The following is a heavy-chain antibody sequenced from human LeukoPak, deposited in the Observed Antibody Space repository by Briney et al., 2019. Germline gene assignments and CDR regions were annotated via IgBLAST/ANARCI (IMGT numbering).Heavy chain of an antibody. CDR3: ARQNYDFWSGYYDFDY. CDR2: IYPGDSDT. CDR1: GYSFTNYW. V-gene: IGHV5-51*01. D-gene: IGHD3-3*01. J-gene: IGHJ4*02. Sequence: GESLKISCKGSGYSFTNYWIGWVRQMPGKGLEWTGIIYPGDSDTKYSPSFQGQVTISADKSISTAYLQWSSLKASDTAMYYCARQNYDFWSGYYDFDYWGQGTLVTVSS.